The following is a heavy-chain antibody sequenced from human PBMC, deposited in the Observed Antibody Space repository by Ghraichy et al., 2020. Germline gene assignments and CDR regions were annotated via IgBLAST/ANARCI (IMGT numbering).Heavy chain of an antibody. Sequence: GGSLRLSCAASGFTFSSYAMSWVRQAPGKGLEWVSAISGSGGSTYYADSVKGPFTISRDNSKNTLYLQMNSLRAEDTAVYYCAKGWYYDSSGYYSAFDIWRQGIMVIVSS. V-gene: IGHV3-23*01. CDR1: GFTFSSYA. CDR2: ISGSGGST. D-gene: IGHD3-22*01. CDR3: AKGWYYDSSGYYSAFDI. J-gene: IGHJ3*02.